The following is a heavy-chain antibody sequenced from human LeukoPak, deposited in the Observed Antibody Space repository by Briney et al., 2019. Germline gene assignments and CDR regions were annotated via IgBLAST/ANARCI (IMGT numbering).Heavy chain of an antibody. D-gene: IGHD1-26*01. V-gene: IGHV4-59*11. J-gene: IGHJ4*02. CDR2: IYYTGST. CDR3: ARDGYSGSSLFDY. CDR1: GGSITSHF. Sequence: PSETLSLTCTVSGGSITSHFWSWIRQPPGKGLERIGYIYYTGSTNYSPSLKSRVTISADTSKNQISLKLSSVTAADTAVYYCARDGYSGSSLFDYWGRGTLVTVSS.